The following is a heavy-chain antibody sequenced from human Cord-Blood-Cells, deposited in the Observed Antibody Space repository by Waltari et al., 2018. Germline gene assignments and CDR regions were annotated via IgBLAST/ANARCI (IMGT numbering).Heavy chain of an antibody. D-gene: IGHD2-21*02. CDR1: GYTFTGYY. Sequence: QVQLVQSGSEVKKPGASVKVSCKASGYTFTGYYMHWVRRAPGQGLEWMGWINPNSGGTNDAQKFQGRVTMTRDTSINTAYMELSRLRSDDTAVYYCARVLKPVVTAIDYWGQGTLVTVSS. CDR3: ARVLKPVVTAIDY. J-gene: IGHJ4*02. V-gene: IGHV1-2*02. CDR2: INPNSGGT.